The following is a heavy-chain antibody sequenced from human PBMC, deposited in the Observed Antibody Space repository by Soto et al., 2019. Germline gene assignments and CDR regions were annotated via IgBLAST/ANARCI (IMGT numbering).Heavy chain of an antibody. Sequence: RGESLKISFKGPGSSFNSYWISWVRQMPLKVLEWMGRIDPSDSYTNYSPSFQGHVTISADKSISTAYLQWSSLKASDTAMYYCARDYSYDSSGYHENHFDYWGQGTLVPVSS. J-gene: IGHJ4*02. CDR2: IDPSDSYT. CDR3: ARDYSYDSSGYHENHFDY. D-gene: IGHD3-22*01. V-gene: IGHV5-10-1*01. CDR1: GSSFNSYW.